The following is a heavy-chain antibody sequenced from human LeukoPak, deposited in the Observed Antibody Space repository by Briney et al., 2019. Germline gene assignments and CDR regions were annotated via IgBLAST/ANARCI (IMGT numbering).Heavy chain of an antibody. Sequence: PRASVKVSCKASGYTFTGYYMNWVRQAPGQGLEWMGWINPNSGGTNYAQKFQGRVTMTRDTSISTAYMELSRLRSDDTAVYYCARERYGATGGWFDPWGQGTLVTVSS. J-gene: IGHJ5*02. CDR1: GYTFTGYY. D-gene: IGHD4-17*01. V-gene: IGHV1-2*02. CDR2: INPNSGGT. CDR3: ARERYGATGGWFDP.